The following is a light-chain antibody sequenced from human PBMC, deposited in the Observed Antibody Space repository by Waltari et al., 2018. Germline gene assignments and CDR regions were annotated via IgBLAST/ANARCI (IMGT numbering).Light chain of an antibody. J-gene: IGKJ1*01. V-gene: IGKV1-5*03. CDR3: QQYKSPPWT. CDR2: KSS. CDR1: QSINSW. Sequence: DIQMTQSPSTLSASVGDRVTITCRASQSINSWLAWYQEKTGKAPKLLIYKSSTLESGVPSSFSGSGSGTEFTLTISSLQPDDFATYYCQQYKSPPWTFGQGTKVEI.